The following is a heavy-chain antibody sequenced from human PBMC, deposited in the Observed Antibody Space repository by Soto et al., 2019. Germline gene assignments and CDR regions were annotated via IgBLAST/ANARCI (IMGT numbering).Heavy chain of an antibody. Sequence: EVQLLESGGGLVQPGGSLRLSCAASGFSFSSYAMVWVRQAPGKGLEWVSVISARGGSLYFAESVKGRFTISRDNSKNVLSLEMNSLRAEDTATYFCAKGYIAYSASVDNWGQGTLVVVSS. J-gene: IGHJ4*02. D-gene: IGHD5-12*01. CDR1: GFSFSSYA. CDR3: AKGYIAYSASVDN. V-gene: IGHV3-23*01. CDR2: ISARGGSL.